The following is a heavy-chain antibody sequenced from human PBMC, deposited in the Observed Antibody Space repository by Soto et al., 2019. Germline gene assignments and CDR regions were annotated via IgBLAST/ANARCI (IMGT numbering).Heavy chain of an antibody. D-gene: IGHD2-2*01. Sequence: GASVKVSCKASGYTFTGYYMHWLRQAPGQGLEWMGWINPNSGGTNYAQKFQGRVAMTRDTSISTAYMELSRLRSDDTAVYYCARDRPTIEVSAYIVVVPAAFYYYGMDVWGQGTTVTVSS. V-gene: IGHV1-2*02. CDR2: INPNSGGT. J-gene: IGHJ6*02. CDR3: ARDRPTIEVSAYIVVVPAAFYYYGMDV. CDR1: GYTFTGYY.